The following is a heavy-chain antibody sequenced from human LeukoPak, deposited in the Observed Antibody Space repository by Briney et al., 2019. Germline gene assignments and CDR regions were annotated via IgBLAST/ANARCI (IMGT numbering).Heavy chain of an antibody. D-gene: IGHD1-1*01. CDR3: ARTTDWFDP. CDR1: GGSISSYY. CDR2: IYYSGST. V-gene: IGHV4-59*01. Sequence: PSETLSLTGTVPGGSISSYYWSWIRQPPGKGLEWIGYIYYSGSTNYNPSLKSRVTISVDTSKNQFSLKLSSVTAADTAVYYCARTTDWFDPWGQGTLVTVSS. J-gene: IGHJ5*02.